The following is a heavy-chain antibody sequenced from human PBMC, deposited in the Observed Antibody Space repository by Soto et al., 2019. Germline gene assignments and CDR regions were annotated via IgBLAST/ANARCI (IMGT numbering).Heavy chain of an antibody. CDR3: AKERGRRASVQVLDY. CDR2: VSASGPNT. CDR1: GFTISTYA. V-gene: IGHV3-23*01. Sequence: GGSRILSCPASGFTISTYAMPLVLHAPRKGLEWVSGVSASGPNTDYADPVKGRFYISRDNSKNTVSLHMNSLRAEDTALFFFAKERGRRASVQVLDYWGKGTPVSVCS. J-gene: IGHJ4*02. D-gene: IGHD1-1*01.